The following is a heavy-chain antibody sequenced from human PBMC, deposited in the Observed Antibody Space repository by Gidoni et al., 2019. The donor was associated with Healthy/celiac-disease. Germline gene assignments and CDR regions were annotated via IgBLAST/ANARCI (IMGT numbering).Heavy chain of an antibody. V-gene: IGHV3-30*04. CDR1: GFNISSYA. D-gene: IGHD4-17*01. CDR2: ISYDGRNK. CDR3: ARESTTDYYGMDV. J-gene: IGHJ6*02. Sequence: QVQLVESGGGVVQPGRSLRLACAASGFNISSYAMHWVRQAPGKGLGWVAVISYDGRNKYYAGSVKGRFTISRDNSKNTLYLQMNSLRAEDTAVYYCARESTTDYYGMDVWGQGTTVTVSS.